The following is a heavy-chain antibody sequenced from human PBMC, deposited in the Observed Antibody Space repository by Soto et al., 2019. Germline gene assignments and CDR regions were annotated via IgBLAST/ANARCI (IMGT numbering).Heavy chain of an antibody. CDR3: ARGTGTY. D-gene: IGHD1-7*01. J-gene: IGHJ4*02. V-gene: IGHV4-34*01. CDR2: INHSGST. CDR1: GGSFSGYY. Sequence: QVQLQQWGAGLLKPSETLSLTCAVYGGSFSGYYWSWIRQPPGKGLEWIGEINHSGSTNYNPSLKSRVTISVDTAKNQCSLKLSSVTAADAAVYYCARGTGTYWGQGTLVTVSS.